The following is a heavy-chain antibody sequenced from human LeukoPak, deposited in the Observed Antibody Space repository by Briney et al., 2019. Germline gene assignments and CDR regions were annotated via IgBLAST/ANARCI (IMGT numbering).Heavy chain of an antibody. D-gene: IGHD3-22*01. CDR2: ISSSSSYI. Sequence: GGSLRLSCAASGFTFSSYSMNWVRQAPGKGLEWVSSISSSSSYIYYADSVKGRFTISRDNAKNSLYLQMNSLRAEDTAVYYCARDVGSYYYDSSGRTYAFDIWGQGTMVTVSS. CDR1: GFTFSSYS. J-gene: IGHJ3*02. CDR3: ARDVGSYYYDSSGRTYAFDI. V-gene: IGHV3-21*04.